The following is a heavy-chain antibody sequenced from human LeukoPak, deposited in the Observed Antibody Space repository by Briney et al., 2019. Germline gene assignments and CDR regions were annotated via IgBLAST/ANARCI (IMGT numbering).Heavy chain of an antibody. J-gene: IGHJ4*02. CDR2: ISGSGGST. CDR1: GFTFSSYA. CDR3: AKANTRLRFLEWLSSAVD. Sequence: GGSLRLSCAASGFTFSSYAMSWVRQAPGKGLEWVSAISGSGGSTYYADSVKGRFTISRDNSKNTLYLQMNSLRAEDTAVYYCAKANTRLRFLEWLSSAVDWGQGTLVTVSS. D-gene: IGHD3-3*01. V-gene: IGHV3-23*01.